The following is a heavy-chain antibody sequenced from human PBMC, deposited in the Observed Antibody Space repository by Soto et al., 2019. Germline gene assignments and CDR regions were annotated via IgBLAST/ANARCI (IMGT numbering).Heavy chain of an antibody. J-gene: IGHJ5*02. CDR3: ARETTVSWFDP. CDR1: GYTFTSYG. V-gene: IGHV1-18*01. CDR2: ISAYNGNT. D-gene: IGHD4-17*01. Sequence: ASVKVSCKASGYTFTSYGISWVRQAPGQGLEWMGWISAYNGNTNYAQKFQGRVTITADESTSTAYMELSSLRSEDTAVYYCARETTVSWFDPWGQGTLVTVSS.